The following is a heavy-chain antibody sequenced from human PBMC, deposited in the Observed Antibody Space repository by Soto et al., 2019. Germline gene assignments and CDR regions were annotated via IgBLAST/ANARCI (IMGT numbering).Heavy chain of an antibody. J-gene: IGHJ4*01. CDR3: STRAYDTNGFYRFEN. D-gene: IGHD3-22*01. CDR2: INHSGRV. Sequence: SETLSLTCAVYGGSFSGHSWTWIRQSPGKGLEWIGDINHSGRVNYSPSLKSRVTISLDTSKNQFSLTLSAVTAADTAMYYCSTRAYDTNGFYRFENWGQRALGT. V-gene: IGHV4-34*01. CDR1: GGSFSGHS.